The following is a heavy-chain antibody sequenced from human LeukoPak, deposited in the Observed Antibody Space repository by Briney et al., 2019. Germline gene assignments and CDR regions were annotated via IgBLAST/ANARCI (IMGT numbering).Heavy chain of an antibody. CDR3: AKDPEVRGVRGDAFDN. CDR2: ICGSGGST. J-gene: IGHJ3*02. Sequence: PGGSLRLSCAASGFTFSSYAMSWVRQAPGKGLEWVAAICGSGGSTYYADSVKGRFNNSRDNSKNTLYLQMNSLRAEDAAVYYCAKDPEVRGVRGDAFDNWGQGTMVTVSS. V-gene: IGHV3-23*01. CDR1: GFTFSSYA. D-gene: IGHD3-10*01.